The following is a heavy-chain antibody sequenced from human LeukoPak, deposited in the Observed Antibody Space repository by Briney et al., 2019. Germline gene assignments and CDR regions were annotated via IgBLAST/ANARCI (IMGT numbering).Heavy chain of an antibody. D-gene: IGHD5-12*01. CDR2: INSDGSST. J-gene: IGHJ4*02. Sequence: PGGSLRLSCAASGFTFSSYWMHWVRQAPGKGLVWVSRINSDGSSTSYADSVKGRLTISRDNAKNTLYLQMNSLRVEDTAVYYCARGDGYAQRDWGQGTLVPSPQ. V-gene: IGHV3-74*01. CDR3: ARGDGYAQRD. CDR1: GFTFSSYW.